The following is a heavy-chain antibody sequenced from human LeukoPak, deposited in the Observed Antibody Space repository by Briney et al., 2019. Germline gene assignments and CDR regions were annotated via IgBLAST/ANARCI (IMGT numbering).Heavy chain of an antibody. Sequence: PGGSLRLSCAASGFTFSSYWTSWVRQAPGKGLEWAANIKQDGSEKYYVDSVKGRFTISRDNAKNSLYLQMNSLRAEDTAVYYCASSGSHIFGYYYYYMDVWGKGTTVTVSS. V-gene: IGHV3-7*01. CDR1: GFTFSSYW. J-gene: IGHJ6*03. CDR3: ASSGSHIFGYYYYYMDV. D-gene: IGHD3-10*01. CDR2: IKQDGSEK.